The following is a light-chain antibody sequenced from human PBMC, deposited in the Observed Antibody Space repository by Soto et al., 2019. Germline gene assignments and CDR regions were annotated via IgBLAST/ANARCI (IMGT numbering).Light chain of an antibody. Sequence: QSVLTQPPSVSGAPGQRVTISCTGSSSNIGAGYDVHWYQQLPVTAPKLLIYGNSNRPSGVPDRFSGSKSGTSASLAITGLQAEDEADYSCQSYDSSLSGYYVFGPGTKLTVL. CDR2: GNS. V-gene: IGLV1-40*01. CDR1: SSNIGAGYD. J-gene: IGLJ1*01. CDR3: QSYDSSLSGYYV.